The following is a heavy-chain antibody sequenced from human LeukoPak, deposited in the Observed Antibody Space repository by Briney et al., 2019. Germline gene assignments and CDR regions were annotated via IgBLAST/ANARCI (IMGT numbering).Heavy chain of an antibody. D-gene: IGHD6-13*01. CDR2: INAGNGNT. CDR1: GYTFINFA. Sequence: ASVKASCKASGYTFINFAINWGRQAPGQRPEWMGWINAGNGNTKYSQKFQGRVTITRDTSASTAYMELSSLTSEDTAVYYCARGPRAAADDYWGQGTLVTVSS. J-gene: IGHJ4*02. V-gene: IGHV1-3*01. CDR3: ARGPRAAADDY.